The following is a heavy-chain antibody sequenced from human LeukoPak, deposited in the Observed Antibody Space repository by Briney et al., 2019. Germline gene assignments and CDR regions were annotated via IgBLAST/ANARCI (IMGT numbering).Heavy chain of an antibody. CDR3: ARGRSSSWSIMEPKSDFDY. J-gene: IGHJ4*02. CDR2: INHSGST. D-gene: IGHD6-13*01. CDR1: GGSISSGDYY. Sequence: PSQTLSLTCTVSGGSISSGDYYWSWIRQPPGKGLEWIGEINHSGSTNYNPSLKSRVTISVDTSKNQFSLKLRSVTAADTAVYYCARGRSSSWSIMEPKSDFDYWGQGTLVTVSS. V-gene: IGHV4-30-4*08.